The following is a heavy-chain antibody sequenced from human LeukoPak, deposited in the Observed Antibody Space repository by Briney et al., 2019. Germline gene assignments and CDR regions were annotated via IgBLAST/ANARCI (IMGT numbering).Heavy chain of an antibody. CDR1: GYTFTSYG. J-gene: IGHJ3*02. CDR3: ARGPILYCSGGSCYSDDAFGI. CDR2: ISAYNGNT. V-gene: IGHV1-18*01. Sequence: ASVKVSCKASGYTFTSYGISWVRQAPGQGLEWMGWISAYNGNTNYAQKLQGRVTMTTDTSTSTAYMELRSLRSDDTAVYYCARGPILYCSGGSCYSDDAFGIWGQGTMVTVSS. D-gene: IGHD2-15*01.